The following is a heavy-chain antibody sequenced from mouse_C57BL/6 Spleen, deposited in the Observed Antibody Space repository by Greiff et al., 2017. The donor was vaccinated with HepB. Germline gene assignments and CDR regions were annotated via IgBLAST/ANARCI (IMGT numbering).Heavy chain of an antibody. Sequence: QVQLKESGAELVRPGASVTLSCKASGYTFTDYEMHWVKQTPVHGLEWIGAIDPETGGTAYNQKFKGKAILTADKSSSTAYMELRSLTSEDSAVYYCTREEGYGVDYWGQGTTLTVSS. CDR1: GYTFTDYE. V-gene: IGHV1-15*01. CDR2: IDPETGGT. J-gene: IGHJ2*01. D-gene: IGHD2-10*02. CDR3: TREEGYGVDY.